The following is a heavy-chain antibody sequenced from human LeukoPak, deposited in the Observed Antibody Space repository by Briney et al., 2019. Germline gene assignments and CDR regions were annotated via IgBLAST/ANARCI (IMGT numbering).Heavy chain of an antibody. V-gene: IGHV3-21*01. CDR2: ISGSRPYI. D-gene: IGHD3-9*01. CDR3: ARLYDILTGYYRVY. Sequence: PGGSLRLSCAASGFTFSSYSMTWVRQAPGKGLEWVSSISGSRPYIYYADSVKGRFTISRDNAKNSVYLQMNSLRAEDTAVYYCARLYDILTGYYRVYWGQGTLVIVSS. J-gene: IGHJ4*02. CDR1: GFTFSSYS.